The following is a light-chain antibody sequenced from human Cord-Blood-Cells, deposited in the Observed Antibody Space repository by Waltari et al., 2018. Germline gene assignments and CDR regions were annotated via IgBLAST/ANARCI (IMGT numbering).Light chain of an antibody. V-gene: IGLV2-14*01. Sequence: QSALTPPASVSGSPGQSLTISCTGTSSDVGGSNYVPWYQQHPGKAPKLMIYDVSNRPSGGSNRFSGSKSGNTASLTISGLQAEDEADYYCSSYTSSSTLGVFGGGTKLTVL. CDR3: SSYTSSSTLGV. CDR2: DVS. J-gene: IGLJ2*01. CDR1: SSDVGGSNY.